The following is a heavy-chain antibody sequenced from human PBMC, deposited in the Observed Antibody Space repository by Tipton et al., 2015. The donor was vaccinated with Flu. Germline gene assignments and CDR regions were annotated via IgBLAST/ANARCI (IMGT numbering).Heavy chain of an antibody. J-gene: IGHJ4*02. CDR2: INHSGST. V-gene: IGHV4-34*01. CDR1: GGSFSGYY. Sequence: TLSLTCAVYGGSFSGYYWSWIRQPPGKGLEWIGEINHSGSTNYNPSLKSRVTISVDTSKNQFSLNLTSVTAADPAVYYCARVGSAAAGTNWGQGTLVTVSS. D-gene: IGHD6-13*01. CDR3: ARVGSAAAGTN.